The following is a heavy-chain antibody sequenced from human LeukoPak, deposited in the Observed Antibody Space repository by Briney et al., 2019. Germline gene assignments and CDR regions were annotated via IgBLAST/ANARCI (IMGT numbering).Heavy chain of an antibody. Sequence: ASETLSLTCTVSGGTISGYYWSWIRQPPGQGLEWIGNVHYSGTTNYSPSLKSRVTISVDSSKKQFSLKLTSVTAADTAVYYCARVGRSGSYTYYFDYWGLGSLVTVSS. CDR3: ARVGRSGSYTYYFDY. CDR1: GGTISGYY. CDR2: VHYSGTT. J-gene: IGHJ4*02. D-gene: IGHD1-26*01. V-gene: IGHV4-59*01.